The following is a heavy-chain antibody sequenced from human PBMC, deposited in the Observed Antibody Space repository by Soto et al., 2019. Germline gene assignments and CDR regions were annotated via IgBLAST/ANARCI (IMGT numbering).Heavy chain of an antibody. V-gene: IGHV4-31*03. CDR3: ARALWIVGAVNYHGMDF. Sequence: PLSVTCPVSGDSISRGGDYWSWIRQHPGKGLEWIGYIYYSGNTYNNPTLKSRVTISVDTSKNQFSLKLTSVTAADTAVYYCARALWIVGAVNYHGMDFWAQGSTVTVYS. CDR1: GDSISRGGDY. CDR2: IYYSGNT. J-gene: IGHJ6*02. D-gene: IGHD1-26*01.